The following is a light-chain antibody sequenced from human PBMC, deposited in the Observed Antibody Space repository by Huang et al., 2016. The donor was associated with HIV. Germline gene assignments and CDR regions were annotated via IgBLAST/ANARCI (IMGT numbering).Light chain of an antibody. CDR2: GAS. CDR1: QSGSSSY. Sequence: EIVLTQSPGTLSLSPGERATLSCRASQSGSSSYLAWYQQKLGQAPRLLIYGASSRATGIPDRFSGSGSGTDFTLTISRLEPEDFAVYYCQQYGSSPYTFGQGTKLEIK. V-gene: IGKV3-20*01. J-gene: IGKJ2*01. CDR3: QQYGSSPYT.